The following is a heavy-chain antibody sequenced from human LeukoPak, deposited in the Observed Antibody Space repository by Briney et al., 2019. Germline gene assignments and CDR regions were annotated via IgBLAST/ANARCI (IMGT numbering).Heavy chain of an antibody. CDR2: LYTDGKT. CDR1: GFIVSRND. J-gene: IGHJ4*02. V-gene: IGHV3-53*01. Sequence: PEGSLRLSCAVSGFIVSRNDMAWVRQAPGKGLQWVSVLYTDGKTFYEDSMKGRFTISRDNSKNTLNLQINNLRDDDTAVYYCARAVAGLYFDYWGQGILVTVSS. CDR3: ARAVAGLYFDY. D-gene: IGHD6-19*01.